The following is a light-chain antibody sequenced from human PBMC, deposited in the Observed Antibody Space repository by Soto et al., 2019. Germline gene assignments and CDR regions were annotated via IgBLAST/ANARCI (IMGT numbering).Light chain of an antibody. V-gene: IGKV3-20*01. CDR1: QSVGSNY. J-gene: IGKJ1*01. Sequence: EIVLTQFPGTLSLSPGERATLSCRASQSVGSNYLAWYQQRPGQPPNLLIFGASHRAPDIPDRFSGSGSGTDFTLTISRLEPADFAVYYCQQYGSSIQTFGQGTKVEIK. CDR3: QQYGSSIQT. CDR2: GAS.